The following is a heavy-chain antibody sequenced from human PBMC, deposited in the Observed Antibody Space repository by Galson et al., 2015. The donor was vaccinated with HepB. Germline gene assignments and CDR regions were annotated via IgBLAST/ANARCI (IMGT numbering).Heavy chain of an antibody. J-gene: IGHJ4*02. CDR2: ILDSGRT. CDR3: ARGPPFPDIVATYFEY. D-gene: IGHD5-12*01. Sequence: TLSLTCTVSGASISSGDYFWSWIRQLPGKDLEWIGYILDSGRTYYNPSLKSRITMSVDTSKNQFSLKLSSVTAADTAVYYCARGPPFPDIVATYFEYWGLGTLVTVSS. V-gene: IGHV4-31*03. CDR1: GASISSGDYF.